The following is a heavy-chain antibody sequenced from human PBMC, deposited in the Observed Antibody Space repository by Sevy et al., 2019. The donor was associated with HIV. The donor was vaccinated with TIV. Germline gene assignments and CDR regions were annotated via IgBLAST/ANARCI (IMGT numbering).Heavy chain of an antibody. CDR1: GFTFSSYA. V-gene: IGHV3-30*04. J-gene: IGHJ4*02. Sequence: GGSLRLSCAASGFTFSSYAMHWVRQAPGKGLEWVAVISYDGSNKYYAGSVKGRFTISRDNSKNTLYLQMNSLRAEDTAVYYCARGTYYYDSSGTFDYWGQGTLVTVSS. CDR3: ARGTYYYDSSGTFDY. CDR2: ISYDGSNK. D-gene: IGHD3-22*01.